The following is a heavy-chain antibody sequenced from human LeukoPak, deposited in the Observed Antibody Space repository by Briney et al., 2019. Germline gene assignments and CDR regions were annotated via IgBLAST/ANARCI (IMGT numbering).Heavy chain of an antibody. Sequence: ASVKVSCKASGYTFTSYYMHWVRQAPGQGLEWMGIINPSGGSTSYAQKFQGRVTMTRDTSTSTVYMELSSLRSEDTAVYYCARGLGTFGTGEDWFDPWGQGTLVTVSS. V-gene: IGHV1-46*01. D-gene: IGHD3-16*01. J-gene: IGHJ5*02. CDR2: INPSGGST. CDR1: GYTFTSYY. CDR3: ARGLGTFGTGEDWFDP.